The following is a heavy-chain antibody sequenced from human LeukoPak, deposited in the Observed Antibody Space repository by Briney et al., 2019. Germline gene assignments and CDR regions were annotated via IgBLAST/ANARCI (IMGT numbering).Heavy chain of an antibody. V-gene: IGHV1-24*01. CDR2: FDPEDGET. Sequence: ASVKVSCKVSGYTLTELSMHWVRQAPGKGLEWMGGFDPEDGETIYAQKFQGRVTMTEDTSTDTAYMELSSLRSEDTAVYYCARDRGYGSSWTYSFDYWGQGTLVTVSS. D-gene: IGHD6-13*01. CDR3: ARDRGYGSSWTYSFDY. J-gene: IGHJ4*02. CDR1: GYTLTELS.